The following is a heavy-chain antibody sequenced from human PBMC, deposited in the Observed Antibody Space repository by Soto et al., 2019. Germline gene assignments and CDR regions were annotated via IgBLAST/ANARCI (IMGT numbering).Heavy chain of an antibody. D-gene: IGHD1-20*01. CDR1: GFSLTSPGMC. CDR2: IERDDDDK. CDR3: ARSIRGPRRFNGMDV. V-gene: IGHV2-70*13. J-gene: IGHJ6*02. Sequence: SGPALVNPTETLTLTCTFSGFSLTSPGMCVSWIRQSPGKALEWLALIERDDDDKYYSTSLKTRLTISKDTRKNQVVLTMANMEPADTATYXCARSIRGPRRFNGMDVWGQGTTVTVSS.